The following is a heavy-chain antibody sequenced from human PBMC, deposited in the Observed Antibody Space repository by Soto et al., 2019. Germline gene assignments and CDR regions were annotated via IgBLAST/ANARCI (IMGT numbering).Heavy chain of an antibody. CDR1: GASISSNF. Sequence: SETLSLTCSVSGASISSNFWSWVRQPPGRGLEWIGYIYFGGTTQSNPSLKGRATISLDTSKNQFTLKLTSVTAADTAVYYCVRPRSSGYAGEFDFWGQGTLVTVS. J-gene: IGHJ4*02. CDR2: IYFGGTT. CDR3: VRPRSSGYAGEFDF. V-gene: IGHV4-59*01. D-gene: IGHD3-22*01.